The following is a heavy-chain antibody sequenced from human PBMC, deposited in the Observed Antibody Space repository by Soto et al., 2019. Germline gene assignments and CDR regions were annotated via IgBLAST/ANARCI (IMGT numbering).Heavy chain of an antibody. CDR2: VSYSGSI. D-gene: IGHD6-13*01. V-gene: IGHV4-59*01. J-gene: IGHJ4*02. Sequence: PSETLSLTCTVAGGSISNYYWNWIRQPPGKGLEWIGYVSYSGSINYNPSLKSRVTISVDTSKNQFSLKLSSVTAADTALFYCARSMQQLVYFFDYWGQGTLVTVSS. CDR3: ARSMQQLVYFFDY. CDR1: GGSISNYY.